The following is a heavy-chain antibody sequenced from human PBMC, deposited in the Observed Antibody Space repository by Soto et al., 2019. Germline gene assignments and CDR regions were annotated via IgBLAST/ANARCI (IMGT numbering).Heavy chain of an antibody. CDR2: IYYSGGT. V-gene: IGHV4-31*03. D-gene: IGHD2-2*01. J-gene: IGHJ4*02. Sequence: SETLSLTCTVSGGSISSGGYYWSWIRQHPGKGLEWIGYIYYSGGTYYNPSLKSRVTISVDTSKNQFSLKLSSVTAADTAVYYCARRLSRRSRVDYWGQGTLVTVSS. CDR3: ARRLSRRSRVDY. CDR1: GGSISSGGYY.